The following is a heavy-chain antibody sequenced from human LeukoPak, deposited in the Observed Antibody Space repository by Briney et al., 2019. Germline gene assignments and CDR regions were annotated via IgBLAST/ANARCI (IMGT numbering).Heavy chain of an antibody. J-gene: IGHJ4*02. D-gene: IGHD2-2*01. CDR3: ARDQSQQYDCSSTSCYGYFDY. V-gene: IGHV1-18*01. CDR1: GYTFTNYA. Sequence: ASVKVSCKASGYTFTNYAITWVRQAPGQGLEWMGWISGNNGNTNYAQNVQGRVTMTTDTSTSTAYMELRSLRSDDTAVYYCARDQSQQYDCSSTSCYGYFDYWGQGTLVTVSS. CDR2: ISGNNGNT.